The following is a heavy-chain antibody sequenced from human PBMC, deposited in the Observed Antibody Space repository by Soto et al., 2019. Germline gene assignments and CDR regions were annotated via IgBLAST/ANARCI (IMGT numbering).Heavy chain of an antibody. Sequence: QVQLVESGGGVVQPGRSLRLSCAASGFTFSSYGMHWVRQAPGKGLEWVAGIWYDGSNKYYADSVKGRFTISRDNSKYTVYLQMKSLKAEDTAVYYCARAAFYYERSGNPDYWGQGTLVTVSS. CDR2: IWYDGSNK. CDR3: ARAAFYYERSGNPDY. D-gene: IGHD3-22*01. J-gene: IGHJ4*02. V-gene: IGHV3-33*01. CDR1: GFTFSSYG.